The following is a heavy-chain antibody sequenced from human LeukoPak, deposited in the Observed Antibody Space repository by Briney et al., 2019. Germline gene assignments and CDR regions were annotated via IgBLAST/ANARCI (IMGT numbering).Heavy chain of an antibody. J-gene: IGHJ3*02. D-gene: IGHD3-3*01. V-gene: IGHV4-59*08. CDR2: IYYSGST. CDR1: GGSISSYY. Sequence: SETLSLTCTVSGGSISSYYWSWIRQPPGKGLEWIGYIYYSGSTNYNPSLKSRVTISVDTSKNQFSLKLSSVTAADTAVYYCARLSYDFWSGYYPHAFDIWGQGTMVTVSS. CDR3: ARLSYDFWSGYYPHAFDI.